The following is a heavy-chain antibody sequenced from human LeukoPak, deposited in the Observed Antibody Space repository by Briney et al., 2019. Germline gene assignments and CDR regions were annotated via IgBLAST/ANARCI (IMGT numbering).Heavy chain of an antibody. J-gene: IGHJ4*02. Sequence: ASVEVSCKASGYTFTSYYMHWVRQAPGQGLEWMGIINPSGGSTSYAQKFQGRVTMTRDMSTSTAYMELSSLRSEDTAVYYCARVSGFGELLVYWGQGTLVTVSS. CDR1: GYTFTSYY. D-gene: IGHD3-10*01. CDR2: INPSGGST. V-gene: IGHV1-46*01. CDR3: ARVSGFGELLVY.